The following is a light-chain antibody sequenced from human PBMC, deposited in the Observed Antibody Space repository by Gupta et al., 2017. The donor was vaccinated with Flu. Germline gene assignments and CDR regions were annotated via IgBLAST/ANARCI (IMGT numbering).Light chain of an antibody. J-gene: IGKJ1*01. CDR3: QQDGRSPQT. Sequence: GTLYLSPGDRATRSCRASQTIRSNSLDWYLKKPGQAPRLLIYGASSRATGIADRFSGSGSGTEFTLTISGLEPDDFAVYYCQQDGRSPQTFGQGTMVQIK. CDR2: GAS. V-gene: IGKV3-20*01. CDR1: QTIRSNS.